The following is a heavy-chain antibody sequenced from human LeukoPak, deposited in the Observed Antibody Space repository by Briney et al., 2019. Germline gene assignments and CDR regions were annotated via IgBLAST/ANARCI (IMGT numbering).Heavy chain of an antibody. J-gene: IGHJ3*02. D-gene: IGHD6-13*01. CDR3: ARATRIAAAGYNDAFDI. Sequence: ALVTVSCKASGYTFTSYYMHWVRQAPGQGLEWMGIINPSGGSTSYAQKFQGRVTMTRDTSTSTVYMELSSLRSEDTAVYYCARATRIAAAGYNDAFDIWGQGTMVTVSS. V-gene: IGHV1-46*01. CDR2: INPSGGST. CDR1: GYTFTSYY.